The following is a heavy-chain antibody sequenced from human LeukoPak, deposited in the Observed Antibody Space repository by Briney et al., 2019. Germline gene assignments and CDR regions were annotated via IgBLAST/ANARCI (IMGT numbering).Heavy chain of an antibody. CDR2: IYYSGST. CDR1: GGSISSGDYY. D-gene: IGHD3-10*01. Sequence: PSETLSLTCTVSGGSISSGDYYWSWIRQPPGKGLEWIGYIYYSGSTYYNPSLKSRVTISVDTSENQFSLKLSSVTAADTAVYYCARAPRITMVRGVDDAFDIWGQGTMVTVSS. CDR3: ARAPRITMVRGVDDAFDI. V-gene: IGHV4-30-4*01. J-gene: IGHJ3*02.